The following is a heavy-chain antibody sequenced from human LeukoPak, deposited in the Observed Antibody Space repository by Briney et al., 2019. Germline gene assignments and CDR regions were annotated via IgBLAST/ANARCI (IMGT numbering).Heavy chain of an antibody. Sequence: GASVKVSCKASGYTFTGYYMHWVRQAPGQGLEWMGWMNPNSGNTGYAQKFQGRVTITRNTSISTAYMELSSLRSEDTAVYYCARSSVLRITMVRGRPNWFDPWGQGTLVTVSS. CDR3: ARSSVLRITMVRGRPNWFDP. CDR2: MNPNSGNT. CDR1: GYTFTGYY. V-gene: IGHV1-8*03. D-gene: IGHD3-10*01. J-gene: IGHJ5*02.